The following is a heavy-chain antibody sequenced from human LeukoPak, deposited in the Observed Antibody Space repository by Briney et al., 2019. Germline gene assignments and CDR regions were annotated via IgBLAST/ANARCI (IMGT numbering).Heavy chain of an antibody. CDR2: IYHSGST. J-gene: IGHJ4*02. V-gene: IGHV4-4*02. Sequence: SETLSLTCAVSGGSISSSNWWSWVRQPPGKGLEWIGEIYHSGSTNYNPSLKSRVTISVDKSKNQFSLKLSSVTAADTAVYYCARDRHWTNDWVFDYWGQGTLVTVSS. D-gene: IGHD1/OR15-1a*01. CDR3: ARDRHWTNDWVFDY. CDR1: GGSISSSNW.